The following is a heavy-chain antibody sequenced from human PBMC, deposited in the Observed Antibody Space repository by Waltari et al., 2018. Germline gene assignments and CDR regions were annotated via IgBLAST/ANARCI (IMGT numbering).Heavy chain of an antibody. Sequence: QVQLQESGPRLVKPSETLSLTCSVSGDSISSGYYWGWVRQPPGKGLEWIGSLYFGATTYYNPSLNSRVIISTDTSKNQFSLKMRSVTAADTAGYYCAGSARVVPARWGQGTLVTVSS. J-gene: IGHJ4*02. V-gene: IGHV4-38-2*02. CDR3: AGSARVVPAR. CDR1: GDSISSGYY. CDR2: LYFGATT. D-gene: IGHD2-2*01.